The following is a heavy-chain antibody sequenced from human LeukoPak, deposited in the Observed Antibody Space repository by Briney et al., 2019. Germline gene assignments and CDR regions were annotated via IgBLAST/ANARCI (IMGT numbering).Heavy chain of an antibody. CDR1: EFTFCDYY. J-gene: IGHJ4*02. Sequence: GGSLRLSCAASEFTFCDYYMSWIRRAPGKGLEWVANIKQDGSETYYVDSVRGRFTISRDNAQNSLYLQMTSLRAEDTAVYYCARDFWGAYRVDFFDYWGQGILVTVSS. CDR2: IKQDGSET. V-gene: IGHV3-7*01. D-gene: IGHD3-3*01. CDR3: ARDFWGAYRVDFFDY.